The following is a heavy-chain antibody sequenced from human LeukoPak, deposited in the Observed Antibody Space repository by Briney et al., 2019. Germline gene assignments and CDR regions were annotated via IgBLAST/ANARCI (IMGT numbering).Heavy chain of an antibody. J-gene: IGHJ5*02. D-gene: IGHD6-13*01. Sequence: GESLKISCAASGFTFSSYAMSWVRQAPGRGLEWVSGITATTGRTYYADSVKGRFTISRDNSKNTLYLQMNSLRAEDTGKFYCAKEATSTWYGGWFDRWGQGTLVTVSS. CDR3: AKEATSTWYGGWFDR. CDR1: GFTFSSYA. V-gene: IGHV3-23*01. CDR2: ITATTGRT.